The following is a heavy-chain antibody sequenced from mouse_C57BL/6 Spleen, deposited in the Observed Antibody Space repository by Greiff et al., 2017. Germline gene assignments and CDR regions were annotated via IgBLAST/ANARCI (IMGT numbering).Heavy chain of an antibody. D-gene: IGHD2-5*01. CDR2: INPSSGYT. CDR3: AYYSNYVGAMDY. CDR1: GYTFTSYT. V-gene: IGHV1-4*01. Sequence: VKLMESGAELARPGASVKMSCKASGYTFTSYTMHWVKQRPGQGLEWIGYINPSSGYTKYNQKFKDKATLTADKSSSTAYMQLSSLTSEDSAVYYCAYYSNYVGAMDYWGQGTSVTVSS. J-gene: IGHJ4*01.